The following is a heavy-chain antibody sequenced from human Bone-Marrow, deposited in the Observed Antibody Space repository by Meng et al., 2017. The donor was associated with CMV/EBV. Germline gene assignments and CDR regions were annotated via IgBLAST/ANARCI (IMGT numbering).Heavy chain of an antibody. CDR2: ISSSSSYI. J-gene: IGHJ6*02. Sequence: GESLKISCAASGFTFSSYSMNWVRQAPGKGLEWVSSISSSSSYIYYADSVKGRFTISRDNAKNSLYLQMNSLRAGDTAVYYCARGDLAYCSSTSCHYGMDVWGQGTTVTVSS. CDR1: GFTFSSYS. CDR3: ARGDLAYCSSTSCHYGMDV. D-gene: IGHD2-2*01. V-gene: IGHV3-21*01.